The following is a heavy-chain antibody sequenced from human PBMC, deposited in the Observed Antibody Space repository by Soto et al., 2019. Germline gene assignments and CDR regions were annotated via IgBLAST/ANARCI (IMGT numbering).Heavy chain of an antibody. J-gene: IGHJ3*02. V-gene: IGHV1-69*02. D-gene: IGHD3-10*01. Sequence: SVKVSCKSSGASFSSFTITWVRQAPGQGLEWMGRITPLLGITDNAQRFQGRVTITADKSTSTSYMELSGLRSEDTAVYFCARGPRGSLDIWGEGTMVTV. CDR1: GASFSSFT. CDR2: ITPLLGIT. CDR3: ARGPRGSLDI.